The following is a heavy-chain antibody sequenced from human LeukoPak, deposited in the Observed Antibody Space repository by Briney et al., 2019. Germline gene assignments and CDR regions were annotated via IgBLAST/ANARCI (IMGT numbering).Heavy chain of an antibody. CDR2: VFYTGST. J-gene: IGHJ4*02. D-gene: IGHD1-26*01. Sequence: SETLSLTCSVSGGSISGHYWTWIRQTPGKGHEWMGNVFYTGSTNYNPSLQSRVTISVDTSSNHFSLRLSSVTAADTAVYYCAREQSLRVAAKNFFDYWGQGALVTVSS. CDR3: AREQSLRVAAKNFFDY. CDR1: GGSISGHY. V-gene: IGHV4-59*11.